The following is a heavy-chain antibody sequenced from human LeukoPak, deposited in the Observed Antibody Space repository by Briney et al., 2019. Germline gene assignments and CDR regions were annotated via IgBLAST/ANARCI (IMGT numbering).Heavy chain of an antibody. J-gene: IGHJ4*02. CDR1: GFTFDDYA. Sequence: GGSLRLSCAASGFTFDDYAMHWVRQAPGKGLDWVSGISWNSGSIGYADSVKGRYTISRDNAKNSLYLHMHSLRAEDTALYYCAKQQLVPFYYFDYWGQGTLVTVST. CDR3: AKQQLVPFYYFDY. CDR2: ISWNSGSI. D-gene: IGHD6-13*01. V-gene: IGHV3-9*01.